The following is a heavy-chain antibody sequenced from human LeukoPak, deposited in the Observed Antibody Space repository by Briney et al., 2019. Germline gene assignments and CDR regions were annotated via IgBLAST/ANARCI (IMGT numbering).Heavy chain of an antibody. D-gene: IGHD3-16*02. J-gene: IGHJ5*02. CDR1: GYTFTSYG. CDR2: INANLGDT. CDR3: ARGSYRYEDRGLGP. V-gene: IGHV1-8*03. Sequence: GASVKVSCKASGYTFTSYGISWVRQAPGQGLEWMGWINANLGDTDYAPKFQGRVSITRKTAISTVYMELSGLTSNDTAFYYCARGSYRYEDRGLGPWGQGTLVTVSS.